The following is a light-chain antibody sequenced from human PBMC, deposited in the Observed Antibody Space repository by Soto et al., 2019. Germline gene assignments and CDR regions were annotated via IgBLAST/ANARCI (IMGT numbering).Light chain of an antibody. CDR2: IAS. Sequence: EIVLTQSPGTLSLFAGERATLSCRATQSISSNYLAWYQQKPGQAPRLLIYIASMRATGIPDRFSGSGSGTDFTLTISRLEPEDAALYYCQQYGTSPWTFGQGTKVEIK. CDR3: QQYGTSPWT. J-gene: IGKJ1*01. V-gene: IGKV3-20*01. CDR1: QSISSNY.